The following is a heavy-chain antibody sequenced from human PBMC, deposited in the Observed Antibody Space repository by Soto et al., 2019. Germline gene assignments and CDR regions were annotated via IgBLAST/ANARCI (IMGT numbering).Heavy chain of an antibody. CDR2: IYYSGST. V-gene: IGHV4-59*01. D-gene: IGHD6-19*01. Sequence: QVQLQESGPGLVKPSETLSLTCTVSGGSISSYYWSWIRQPPGKGLEWIGYIYYSGSTNYNPSLNSRASISVDTSENQCSLKLSSVTAADTAVYYCARVSGSGRVVDWFDPWGQGTLVTVSS. J-gene: IGHJ5*02. CDR3: ARVSGSGRVVDWFDP. CDR1: GGSISSYY.